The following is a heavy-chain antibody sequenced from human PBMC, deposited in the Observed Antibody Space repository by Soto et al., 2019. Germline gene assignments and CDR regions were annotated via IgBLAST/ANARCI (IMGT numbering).Heavy chain of an antibody. V-gene: IGHV1-18*01. CDR2: ISLYSYGT. J-gene: IGHJ5*02. CDR3: ARVVPGAEAWFGP. Sequence: ASVKVSCKTSGYTFSNYGITWVRQAPGQPLEWLGWISLYSYGTNYAQKFQSRVSMTTDTSTTTAYMELRSLRSDDTAVYYCARVVPGAEAWFGPWGQGTMVAVCS. D-gene: IGHD2-2*01. CDR1: GYTFSNYG.